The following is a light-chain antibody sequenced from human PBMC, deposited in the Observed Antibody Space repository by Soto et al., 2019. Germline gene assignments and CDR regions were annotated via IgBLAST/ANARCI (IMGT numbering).Light chain of an antibody. CDR1: RQGSSSY. J-gene: IGKJ1*01. V-gene: IGKV3-15*01. CDR3: KQYNDWWT. Sequence: EIVFTPSPGTMSLSPGARATPSCRAGRQGSSSYLAWYQQKPGPAPRLLIYAASTRATGVPGRFSGSGSGTEFTLPIRSIQSEEFAVYYCKQYNDWWTVGKGKKVDLK. CDR2: AAS.